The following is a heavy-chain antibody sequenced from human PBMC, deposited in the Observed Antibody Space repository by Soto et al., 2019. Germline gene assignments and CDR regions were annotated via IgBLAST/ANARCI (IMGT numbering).Heavy chain of an antibody. D-gene: IGHD3-3*01. Sequence: GASVKVSCKASGYTFTSYDINWVRQATGQGLEWMGWMNPNSGNTGYAQKFQGRVTMTRNTSISTAYMELSSLRSEDTAVYYCARSDFWSGYYKNSFDPQGQGTLVPVSS. J-gene: IGHJ5*02. CDR2: MNPNSGNT. V-gene: IGHV1-8*01. CDR1: GYTFTSYD. CDR3: ARSDFWSGYYKNSFDP.